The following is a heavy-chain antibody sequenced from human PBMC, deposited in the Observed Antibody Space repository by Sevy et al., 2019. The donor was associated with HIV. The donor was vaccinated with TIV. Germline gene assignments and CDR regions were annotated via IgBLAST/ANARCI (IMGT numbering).Heavy chain of an antibody. D-gene: IGHD6-19*01. CDR3: ARGPGGGWYGY. V-gene: IGHV3-30-3*01. CDR2: ISYDGSNK. Sequence: GGSLRLSCAASGFTFSSYAMHWVRQAPGKGLEWVAGISYDGSNKYYADSVKGRFTISRDNSKNTLYLQMNSLRAEDTAVYYWARGPGGGWYGYWGQGTLVTVSS. J-gene: IGHJ4*02. CDR1: GFTFSSYA.